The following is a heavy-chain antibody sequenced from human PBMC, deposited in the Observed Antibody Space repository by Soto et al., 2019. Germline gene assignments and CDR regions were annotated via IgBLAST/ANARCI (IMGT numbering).Heavy chain of an antibody. J-gene: IGHJ4*02. V-gene: IGHV3-23*01. CDR3: AGSMAPWYY. Sequence: EVQLLESGGGLVQPGGSLRLSCTASGFTFSSYAMSWVRQAPGKGLEWVSAISGSDDSTYYADSVKGRFTISRDKSENTLYLQMNSLRAEDTAVYYCAGSMAPWYYWGQGTLVTVSS. D-gene: IGHD3-10*01. CDR2: ISGSDDST. CDR1: GFTFSSYA.